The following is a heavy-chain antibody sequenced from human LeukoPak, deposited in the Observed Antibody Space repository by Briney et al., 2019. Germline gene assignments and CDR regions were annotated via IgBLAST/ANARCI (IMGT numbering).Heavy chain of an antibody. CDR1: GGSISSYY. V-gene: IGHV4-59*01. D-gene: IGHD2-2*01. CDR3: AREYCSSTSCNFDY. CDR2: IYYSGST. J-gene: IGHJ4*02. Sequence: SETLSLTCTVSGGSISSYYWGWIRQPPGKGLEWIGYIYYSGSTNYNPSLKSRVTISVDTSKNQFSLKLSSVTAADTAVYYCAREYCSSTSCNFDYWGQGTLVTVSS.